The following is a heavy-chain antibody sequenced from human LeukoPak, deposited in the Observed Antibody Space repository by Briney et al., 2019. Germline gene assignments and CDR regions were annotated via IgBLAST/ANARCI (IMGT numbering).Heavy chain of an antibody. V-gene: IGHV3-23*01. D-gene: IGHD3-22*01. J-gene: IGHJ4*02. CDR2: ISGSGGST. CDR1: GFTFSSYA. CDR3: AKTDMPNYYDSSGYYSSRVVYFDY. Sequence: GGSLRLSCAASGFTFSSYAMSWVRQAPGKGLERVSAISGSGGSTYYADSVKGRFTISRDNSKNTLYLQMNSLRAEDTAVYYCAKTDMPNYYDSSGYYSSRVVYFDYWGQGTLVTVSS.